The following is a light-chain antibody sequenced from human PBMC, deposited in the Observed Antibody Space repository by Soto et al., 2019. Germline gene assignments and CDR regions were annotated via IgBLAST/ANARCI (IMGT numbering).Light chain of an antibody. Sequence: EIVLTQSPGTLSLSLGERVTLSCRASQSVSSNYLAWYQQRPGQAPRLLIHGVSSRATGIPDRFTGSGSGRDFTLSISSLEPVDSAVYYCRQYGRSPYSFGQGTKLEIK. CDR1: QSVSSNY. CDR3: RQYGRSPYS. J-gene: IGKJ2*01. CDR2: GVS. V-gene: IGKV3-20*01.